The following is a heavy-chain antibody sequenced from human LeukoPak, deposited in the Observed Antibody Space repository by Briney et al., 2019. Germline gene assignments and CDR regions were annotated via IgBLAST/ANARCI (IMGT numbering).Heavy chain of an antibody. CDR2: ISGSGGST. V-gene: IGHV3-23*01. CDR3: AKNSYPVAPKTYYFDY. CDR1: GFTFSSYA. Sequence: GGSLRLSCAASGFTFSSYAMSWVRQAPGKGLEWVSAISGSGGSTYYADSVKGRFTISRDNSKNTLYLQMNSLRAEDTAVYYCAKNSYPVAPKTYYFDYWGQGTLVTVSS. J-gene: IGHJ4*02. D-gene: IGHD2-15*01.